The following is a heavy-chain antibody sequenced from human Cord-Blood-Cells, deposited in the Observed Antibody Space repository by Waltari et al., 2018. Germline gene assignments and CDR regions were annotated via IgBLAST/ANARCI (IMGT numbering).Heavy chain of an antibody. CDR2: ISYDGSNK. CDR3: ARESKSSSSWNY. J-gene: IGHJ4*02. Sequence: QVRVVVPGVGVVVLGRALSLSCAASGCSSRCYLMHCACQAPGKGLEWVAVISYDGSNKYYADSVKGRFTISRDNSKNTLYLQMNSLRAEDTAVYYCARESKSSSSWNYWGQGTLVTVSS. V-gene: IGHV3-30*04. D-gene: IGHD6-13*01. CDR1: GCSSRCYL.